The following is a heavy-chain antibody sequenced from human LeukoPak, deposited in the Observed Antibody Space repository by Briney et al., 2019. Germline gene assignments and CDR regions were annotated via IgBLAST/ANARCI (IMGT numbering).Heavy chain of an antibody. CDR3: ANDLNYYDSSGYAPIFDY. CDR1: GFTFSTYG. CDR2: IRYDGSYK. D-gene: IGHD3-22*01. V-gene: IGHV3-30*02. J-gene: IGHJ4*02. Sequence: GGSLRLSCAASGFTFSTYGMHWVRQAPGKGLEWVAFIRYDGSYKYYADSVKGRFTISRDNSKNTLYLQMNSLRAEDTAVYYCANDLNYYDSSGYAPIFDYWGQGTLVTVSS.